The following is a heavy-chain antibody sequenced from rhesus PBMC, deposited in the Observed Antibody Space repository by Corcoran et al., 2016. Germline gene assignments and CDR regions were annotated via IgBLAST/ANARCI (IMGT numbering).Heavy chain of an antibody. D-gene: IGHD3-3*01. Sequence: QLQLQESGPGLVKPSETLSLTCAVSGGSIRNNYWSWIRQPPGKGLEWIGRISGRGGRTDYNPSLKSRLTISTDTSKNQFSLKLSSVTAADTAVYYCARAGLEWLSQYYFDYWGQGVLVTVSS. CDR3: ARAGLEWLSQYYFDY. V-gene: IGHV4-173*01. CDR2: ISGRGGRT. J-gene: IGHJ4*01. CDR1: GGSIRNNY.